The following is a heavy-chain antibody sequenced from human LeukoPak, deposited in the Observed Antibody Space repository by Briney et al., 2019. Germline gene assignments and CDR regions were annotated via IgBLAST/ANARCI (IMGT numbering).Heavy chain of an antibody. CDR3: ASDSGHAFYF. CDR1: GFTFNTAW. J-gene: IGHJ3*01. CDR2: IYSDGSDK. V-gene: IGHV3-74*03. Sequence: GGSLRLPCAASGFTFNTAWMHWVRQAPGKGLVWVSRIYSDGSDKTYADSVRGRFTISRDNARNTVYLQMNSLRAEDTAVYYCASDSGHAFYFWGQGTMVTVSS. D-gene: IGHD3-10*01.